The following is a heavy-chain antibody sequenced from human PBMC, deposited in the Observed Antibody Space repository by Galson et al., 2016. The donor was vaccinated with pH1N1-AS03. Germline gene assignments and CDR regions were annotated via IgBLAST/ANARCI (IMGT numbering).Heavy chain of an antibody. CDR1: GFAFDDYA. J-gene: IGHJ4*02. D-gene: IGHD3-3*01. V-gene: IGHV3-9*01. CDR3: AKDKRPGVAATEVYCFES. CDR2: ISWNSGRM. Sequence: SLRLSCAASGFAFDDYAVHWVRQRPGKGLEWVAGISWNSGRMCYADFVKGRFIISRDNAKNSVYLQMSSLRAEDTAVYYCAKDKRPGVAATEVYCFESWGQGALVTVSS.